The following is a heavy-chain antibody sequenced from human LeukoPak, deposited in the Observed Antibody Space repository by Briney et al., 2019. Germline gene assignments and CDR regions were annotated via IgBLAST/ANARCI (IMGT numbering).Heavy chain of an antibody. J-gene: IGHJ6*03. D-gene: IGHD3-10*01. V-gene: IGHV4-34*01. Sequence: PSETLSLTCAVYGGSFSDFYCTWIRQPPGKGLEWIGEINHSGNTKYNPSLKSRVTILLDTPNNQFSLKARSVPAAHTAVYYCATTRGVITLAGYHYYIDVWGKGTTVTVSS. CDR3: ATTRGVITLAGYHYYIDV. CDR2: INHSGNT. CDR1: GGSFSDFY.